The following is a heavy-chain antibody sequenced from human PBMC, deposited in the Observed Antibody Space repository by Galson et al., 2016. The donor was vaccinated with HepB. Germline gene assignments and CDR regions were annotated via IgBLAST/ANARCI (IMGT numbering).Heavy chain of an antibody. Sequence: SLRLSCAASGFAFSSYAMHWVRQAPGKGLECVSAIDNNGDNIFYADSVKGRFTISRDSSKYTLSLQMSSLRPEDTSVYYCAKDQAESDFWCSYYIYFDDWGQRALVTVSS. V-gene: IGHV3-64D*06. CDR3: AKDQAESDFWCSYYIYFDD. J-gene: IGHJ4*02. CDR2: IDNNGDNI. CDR1: GFAFSSYA. D-gene: IGHD3-3*01.